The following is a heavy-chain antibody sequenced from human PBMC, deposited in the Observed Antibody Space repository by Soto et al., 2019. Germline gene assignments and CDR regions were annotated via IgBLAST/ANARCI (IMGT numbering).Heavy chain of an antibody. CDR3: ARRQVVPAAMPNYYYYGMDV. CDR2: ISSSSSTI. J-gene: IGHJ6*02. CDR1: GFTFSSYS. Sequence: PWGSLRLSCAASGFTFSSYSMNWVRQAPGKGLEWVSYISSSSSTIYYADSVKGRFTISRDNAKNSLYLQMNSLRDEDTAVYYYARRQVVPAAMPNYYYYGMDVWGQGTTVTVSS. D-gene: IGHD2-2*01. V-gene: IGHV3-48*02.